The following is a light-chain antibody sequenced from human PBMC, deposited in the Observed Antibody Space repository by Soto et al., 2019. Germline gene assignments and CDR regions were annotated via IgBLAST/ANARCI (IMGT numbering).Light chain of an antibody. J-gene: IGKJ2*01. CDR1: QSVSSSF. V-gene: IGKV3-20*01. CDR3: QQYVSSFLYS. Sequence: EIVLTQSPGTLSLSPGATANLSCRASQSVSSSFLAWYPQKPGQDPRLLIYRASTRATGIPDRFSGSGSGTDFTLTISRLEPEDFAVFYCQQYVSSFLYSFVQGTKLEI. CDR2: RAS.